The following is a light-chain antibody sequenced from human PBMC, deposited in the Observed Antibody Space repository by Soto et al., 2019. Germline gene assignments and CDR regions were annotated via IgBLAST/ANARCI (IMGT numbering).Light chain of an antibody. CDR3: QQYDTYSRT. CDR1: QSVSNW. Sequence: DIQMTQSPSALSASVGDRVTITCRASQSVSNWLAWYRQKPGEAPKLLIYEGSTLERGVPSRFSRRGSGTEFPLTNSSLQACEFATFYCQQYDTYSRTFGQGTKVEVK. CDR2: EGS. V-gene: IGKV1-5*03. J-gene: IGKJ1*01.